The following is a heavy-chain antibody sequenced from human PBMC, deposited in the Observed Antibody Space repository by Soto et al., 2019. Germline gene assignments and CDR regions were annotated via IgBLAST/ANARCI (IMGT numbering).Heavy chain of an antibody. D-gene: IGHD2-2*01. CDR3: ARVGYCSSTSCPEGKSDYYGMDV. CDR1: GYTFTGYY. CDR2: INPNSGGT. V-gene: IGHV1-2*04. J-gene: IGHJ6*02. Sequence: GASVKVSCKASGYTFTGYYMHWVRQAPGQGLEWMGWINPNSGGTNYAQKFQGWVTMTRDTPISTAYMELSRLRSDDTAVYYCARVGYCSSTSCPEGKSDYYGMDVWGQGTTVTAP.